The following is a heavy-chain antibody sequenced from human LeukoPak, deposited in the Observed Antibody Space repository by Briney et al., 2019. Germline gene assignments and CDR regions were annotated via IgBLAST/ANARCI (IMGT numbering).Heavy chain of an antibody. CDR2: IRSKANSSAT. V-gene: IGHV3-73*01. J-gene: IGHJ4*02. D-gene: IGHD1-14*01. CDR3: TRQTGADRAVIDY. Sequence: PGGSLRLSCAASGFTFSGSAMHWVRQASGKGLEWVGRIRSKANSSATAYAASVKGIFPISRDDSKTPTHPHMNSLNTDATPVSYCTRQTGADRAVIDYWGQGTLVTVSS. CDR1: GFTFSGSA.